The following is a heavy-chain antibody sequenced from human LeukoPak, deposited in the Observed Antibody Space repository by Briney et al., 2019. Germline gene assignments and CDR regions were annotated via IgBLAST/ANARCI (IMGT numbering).Heavy chain of an antibody. CDR2: ISYDGSNK. Sequence: GRSLRLSCAASGFTFSSYAMHWVRQAPGKGLEWVAVISYDGSNKYYADSVKGRFTISRDNSKNTLYLQMNSLRAEDTAVYYCATIYVWGSYRIDYWGQGTLVTVSS. V-gene: IGHV3-30*04. CDR3: ATIYVWGSYRIDY. J-gene: IGHJ4*02. D-gene: IGHD3-16*02. CDR1: GFTFSSYA.